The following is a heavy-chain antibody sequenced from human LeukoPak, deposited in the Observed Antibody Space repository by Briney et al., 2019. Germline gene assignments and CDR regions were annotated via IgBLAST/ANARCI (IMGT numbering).Heavy chain of an antibody. J-gene: IGHJ4*02. V-gene: IGHV3-21*01. Sequence: PGGSLRLSCAASGFTFSSYSMNWVRQAPGKGLEWVSSISSSSSYIYYADSVKGRFTISRDNAKNSLYLQMNSLRAEDTAVYYCARESLTGYSSSWYYDYWGQGTLVTVSS. D-gene: IGHD6-13*01. CDR1: GFTFSSYS. CDR2: ISSSSSYI. CDR3: ARESLTGYSSSWYYDY.